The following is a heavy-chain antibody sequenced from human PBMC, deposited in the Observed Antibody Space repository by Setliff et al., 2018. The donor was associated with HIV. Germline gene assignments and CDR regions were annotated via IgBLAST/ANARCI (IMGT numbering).Heavy chain of an antibody. Sequence: PGGSLRLSCAASGFTFSNYAMSWVRQAPGEGLEWVSAILSTGERTFYADSVKGRLTISRDNSKNTVYLQMNSLRAEDTAEYYCAKELAASGLGYFDYWGQGTLVTVSS. CDR2: ILSTGERT. CDR3: AKELAASGLGYFDY. V-gene: IGHV3-23*01. J-gene: IGHJ4*02. D-gene: IGHD3-22*01. CDR1: GFTFSNYA.